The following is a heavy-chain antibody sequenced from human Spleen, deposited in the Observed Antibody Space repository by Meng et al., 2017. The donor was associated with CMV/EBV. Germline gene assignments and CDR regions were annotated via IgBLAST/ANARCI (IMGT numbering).Heavy chain of an antibody. CDR2: VIPYSGGT. V-gene: IGHV1-2*02. D-gene: IGHD5-24*01. CDR1: AYPFTDYY. Sequence: SSQASAYPFTDYYMHWVLQAPGQGLEFMGWVIPYSGGTNYAQKFQGRVTMTRDTSINTAYMELSRLRSDDTAIYYCAKNTDGRFDSWGPGTLVTVSS. CDR3: AKNTDGRFDS. J-gene: IGHJ4*02.